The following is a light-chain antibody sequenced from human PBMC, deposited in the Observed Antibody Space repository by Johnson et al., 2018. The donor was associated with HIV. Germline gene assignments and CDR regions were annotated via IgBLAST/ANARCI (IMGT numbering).Light chain of an antibody. J-gene: IGLJ1*01. CDR1: SSNIGSNY. CDR3: GTWDSSLSAGRV. V-gene: IGLV1-51*02. CDR2: ENN. Sequence: QSVLTQPPSVSAAPGQKVTISCSGSSSNIGSNYVSWYQQLPGTAPKLLIYENNKRPSGIPDRFSGPKSGTSATLGITGLQTGDEADYYCGTWDSSLSAGRVFGTGTKVTVL.